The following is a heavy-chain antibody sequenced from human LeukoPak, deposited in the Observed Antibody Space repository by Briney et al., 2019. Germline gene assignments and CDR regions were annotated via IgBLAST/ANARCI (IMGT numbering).Heavy chain of an antibody. CDR3: ATDAPGPVSDYDSSGYYYY. V-gene: IGHV1-24*01. J-gene: IGHJ4*02. CDR2: FDPEDGET. Sequence: ASVKVSCKVSGYTLTELSMHWVRQAPGKGLEWRGGFDPEDGETIYAQKFQGRVTMTEDTSTDTAYMELSSLRSEDTAVYCCATDAPGPVSDYDSSGYYYYWGQGTLVTVSS. D-gene: IGHD3-22*01. CDR1: GYTLTELS.